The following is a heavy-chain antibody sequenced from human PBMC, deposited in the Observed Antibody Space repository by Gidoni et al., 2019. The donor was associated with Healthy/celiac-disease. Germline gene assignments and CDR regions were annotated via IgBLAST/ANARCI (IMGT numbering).Heavy chain of an antibody. D-gene: IGHD3-9*01. CDR3: ARADEFEGDYDIPPDTTCPY. CDR2: INPNRGGT. Sequence: QVQLVQSGAEVKKPGASVKVSCKASGYTFTGYYMHWVRQAPGQGLEWMGWINPNRGGTNYAQKFQGRVTMTRDTSISTAYMELSRLRSDDTAVYYCARADEFEGDYDIPPDTTCPYWGQGTLVTVSS. V-gene: IGHV1-2*02. CDR1: GYTFTGYY. J-gene: IGHJ4*02.